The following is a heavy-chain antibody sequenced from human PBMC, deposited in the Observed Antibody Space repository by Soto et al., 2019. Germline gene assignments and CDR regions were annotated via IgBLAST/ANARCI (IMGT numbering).Heavy chain of an antibody. D-gene: IGHD2-15*01. CDR2: IAYDGSNK. J-gene: IGHJ4*02. CDR3: AKDQGCSGGSCYPWYFDY. V-gene: IGHV3-30*18. Sequence: QVQLVESGGGVVQPGRSLRLSCAASGFTFSSYGMYWVRQAPGKGLEWVAVIAYDGSNKYYADSVKGRFTISRDNSKNTLYLQMNSLRAEDTAVYYCAKDQGCSGGSCYPWYFDYWGQGTLVTVSS. CDR1: GFTFSSYG.